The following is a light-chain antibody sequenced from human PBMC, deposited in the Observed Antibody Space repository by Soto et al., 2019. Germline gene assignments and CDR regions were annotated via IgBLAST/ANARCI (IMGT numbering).Light chain of an antibody. V-gene: IGKV3-20*01. CDR1: QSVDSAF. J-gene: IGKJ1*01. Sequence: EIVLTQSPGSLSLSLGERATLSCRASQSVDSAFFAWYQQKPGQPPRLLMYGASRGATRIPDRVRGSGSGTNFTPTISLLEPEDFAVYYCQQYANSLTFGQGTKVE. CDR3: QQYANSLT. CDR2: GAS.